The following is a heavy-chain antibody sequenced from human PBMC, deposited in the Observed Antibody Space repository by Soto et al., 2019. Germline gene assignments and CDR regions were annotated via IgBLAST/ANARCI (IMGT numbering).Heavy chain of an antibody. CDR2: ISYDGSNK. D-gene: IGHD1-26*01. Sequence: GGSLRLSCAASGFTFSSYGMHWVRQAPGKGLEWVAVISYDGSNKYYADSVKGRFTISRDNSKNTLYLQMNSLRAEDTAVYYCAKESNSLGGLDYWGQGTLVTVSS. V-gene: IGHV3-30*18. CDR1: GFTFSSYG. J-gene: IGHJ4*02. CDR3: AKESNSLGGLDY.